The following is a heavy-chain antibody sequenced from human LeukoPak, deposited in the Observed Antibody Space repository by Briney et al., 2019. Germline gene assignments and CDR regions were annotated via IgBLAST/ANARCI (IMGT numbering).Heavy chain of an antibody. CDR1: GGSVSSYY. D-gene: IGHD3-10*01. Sequence: SETLSLTCTVSGGSVSSYYWNWIRQPPGKGLEWIGYINYSGSTNYNPSLKSRVTISVDTSKNQFSLKLSSVTAADTAVYYCARVRAGTLDYWGQGTLVTVSS. J-gene: IGHJ4*02. CDR3: ARVRAGTLDY. CDR2: INYSGST. V-gene: IGHV4-59*02.